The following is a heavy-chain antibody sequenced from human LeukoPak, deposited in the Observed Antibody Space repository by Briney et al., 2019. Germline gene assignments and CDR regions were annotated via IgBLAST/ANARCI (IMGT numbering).Heavy chain of an antibody. Sequence: SETLSLTCTVSGGSISSYYWSWIRQPPGKGLEWIGYIYYSGSTNYNPSLKSRVTISVDTSKNQFSLKLSSVTAADTAVYYCARDGPNPYYYDSSGLGGYYMDVWGKGTTVTVSS. CDR1: GGSISSYY. D-gene: IGHD3-22*01. V-gene: IGHV4-59*01. CDR3: ARDGPNPYYYDSSGLGGYYMDV. CDR2: IYYSGST. J-gene: IGHJ6*03.